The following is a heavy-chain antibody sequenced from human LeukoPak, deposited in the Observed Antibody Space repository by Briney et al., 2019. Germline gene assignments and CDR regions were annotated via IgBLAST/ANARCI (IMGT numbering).Heavy chain of an antibody. J-gene: IGHJ4*02. CDR3: VTYYFDSSGPKKNY. CDR1: GGFVSSSSYY. Sequence: SETLSLTCTVSGGFVSSSSYYWSWIRQPLGKGLEWIGYIFYSGSTNYNPSLQSRVTISVDTSKKQFSLKLSSVTAADTAVYYCVTYYFDSSGPKKNYWGQGTLVTVSS. CDR2: IFYSGST. D-gene: IGHD3-22*01. V-gene: IGHV4-61*01.